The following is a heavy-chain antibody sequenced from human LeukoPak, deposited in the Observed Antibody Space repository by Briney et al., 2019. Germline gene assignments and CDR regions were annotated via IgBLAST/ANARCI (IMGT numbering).Heavy chain of an antibody. CDR2: INPNSGGT. CDR1: GYTFTGYY. CDR3: ARGRERGSYYNGFDY. D-gene: IGHD3-10*01. V-gene: IGHV1-2*02. J-gene: IGHJ4*02. Sequence: ASVKVSCKASGYTFTGYYMHWVRQAPGQGLEWMGWINPNSGGTNYAQKFQGRVTMTRDTSISTAYMELSRLRSDDTAVYYCARGRERGSYYNGFDYWGQGTLVTVSS.